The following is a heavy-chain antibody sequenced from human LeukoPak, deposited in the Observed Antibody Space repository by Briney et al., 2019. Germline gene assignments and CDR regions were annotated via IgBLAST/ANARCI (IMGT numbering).Heavy chain of an antibody. D-gene: IGHD2-21*02. V-gene: IGHV4-59*02. J-gene: IGHJ4*02. CDR2: IYYTGT. CDR1: GGSVTDYY. CDR3: ARETYCAADCYSGFDF. Sequence: PSETLSLTCTVSGGSVTDYYWSWIRQSPGKGLEWIGYIYYTGTSYNPSLKSRVTISADTSKNQFSLKLISVTAADTAVYYCARETYCAADCYSGFDFWGQGTLVTVSS.